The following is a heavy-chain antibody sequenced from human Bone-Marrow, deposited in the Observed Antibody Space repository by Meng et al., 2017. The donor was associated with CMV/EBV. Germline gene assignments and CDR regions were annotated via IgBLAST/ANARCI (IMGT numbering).Heavy chain of an antibody. Sequence: GSLRLSCAASGFTFSRYWMNWVRQPPGKGLEWIGEINHSGSPNYNPSLKSRVTISLDKFKNQFSLKLTSVTAADTAVYYCARIYCSSVSCYLGLDAYWGQGLRVTCYS. D-gene: IGHD2-2*01. CDR3: ARIYCSSVSCYLGLDAY. J-gene: IGHJ4*02. CDR1: GFTFSRYW. CDR2: INHSGSP. V-gene: IGHV4-4*02.